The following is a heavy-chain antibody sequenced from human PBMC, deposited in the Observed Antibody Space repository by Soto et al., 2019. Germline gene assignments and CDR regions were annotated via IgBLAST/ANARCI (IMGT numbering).Heavy chain of an antibody. Sequence: QVQLVESGGGVVQPGRSLRLSCAASGFTFSSYGMHWVRQAPGKGLEWVAVLSYDGSNKYYADSVKGRFTISIDNSKNTLYLQMNSLRAEDTAVYYCAKSDSGYYYYYGIYVWGQGTTVTVSS. CDR2: LSYDGSNK. J-gene: IGHJ6*02. V-gene: IGHV3-30*18. CDR3: AKSDSGYYYYYGIYV. CDR1: GFTFSSYG. D-gene: IGHD5-12*01.